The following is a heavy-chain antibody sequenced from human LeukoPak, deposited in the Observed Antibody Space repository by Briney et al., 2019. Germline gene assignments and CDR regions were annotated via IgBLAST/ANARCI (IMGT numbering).Heavy chain of an antibody. V-gene: IGHV3-23*01. J-gene: IGHJ4*02. D-gene: IGHD3-3*01. CDR1: GFTFSSYA. CDR3: ARVWKRVVWYYDFWSGYYPFDY. CDR2: ISGSGGGT. Sequence: GSLRLSCAASGFTFSSYAMSWVRQAPGKGLEWVSAISGSGGGTDYADSVKGRFTISRDNSKNTLYLQMNSLRAEDMAIYYCARVWKRVVWYYDFWSGYYPFDYWGQGTLVTVSS.